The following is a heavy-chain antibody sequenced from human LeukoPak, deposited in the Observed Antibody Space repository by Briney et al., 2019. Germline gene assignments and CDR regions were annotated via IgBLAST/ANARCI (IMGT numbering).Heavy chain of an antibody. CDR3: ARGITMVRKVFDP. CDR2: IYYSGST. CDR1: GGSISSYY. D-gene: IGHD3-10*01. Sequence: SETLSLTCTVSGGSISSYYWSWIRQPPGKGLEWIGYIYYSGSTNYNPSLKSRVTISVDTSKNQFSLKLSSVTAADTAVYYCARGITMVRKVFDPWGQGTLVTVSS. V-gene: IGHV4-59*12. J-gene: IGHJ5*02.